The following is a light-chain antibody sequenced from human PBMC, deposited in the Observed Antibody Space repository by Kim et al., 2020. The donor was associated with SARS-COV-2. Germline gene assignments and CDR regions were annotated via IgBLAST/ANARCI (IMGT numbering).Light chain of an antibody. Sequence: SSELTQDPAVSVALGQTVRITCQGDSLRSYYASWYQQKPGQAPVLVIYGKNNRPSGIPDRFPGSSSGKTASLTITGAQAEDEADYYCNSRDSSGNHVLFG. CDR3: NSRDSSGNHVL. CDR2: GKN. J-gene: IGLJ2*01. CDR1: SLRSYY. V-gene: IGLV3-19*01.